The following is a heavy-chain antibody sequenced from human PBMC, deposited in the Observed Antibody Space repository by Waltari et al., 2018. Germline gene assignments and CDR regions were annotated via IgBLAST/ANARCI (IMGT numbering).Heavy chain of an antibody. CDR2: INSDGSST. J-gene: IGHJ6*02. CDR1: GFTFSSYW. D-gene: IGHD6-13*01. CDR3: ARVGDSSSWYPTKYYYYYGMDV. Sequence: EVQLVESGGGLVPPGGSLRLSCAASGFTFSSYWMHWVRQAPGKGLVWVSRINSDGSSTSYAYSVKGRFTISRDNAKNTLYLQMNSLRAEDTAVYYCARVGDSSSWYPTKYYYYYGMDVWGQGTTVTVSS. V-gene: IGHV3-74*01.